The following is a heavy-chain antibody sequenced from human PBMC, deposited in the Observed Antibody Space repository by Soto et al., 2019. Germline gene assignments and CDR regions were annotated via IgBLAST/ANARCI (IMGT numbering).Heavy chain of an antibody. CDR2: ISYDGSNK. D-gene: IGHD4-4*01. J-gene: IGHJ5*02. CDR3: ARDDYSNYGGASNWFDP. V-gene: IGHV3-30-3*01. Sequence: QVQLVESGGGVVQPGRSLRLSCAASGFTFSSYAMHWVRQAPGKGLEWVAVISYDGSNKYYADSVKGRFTISRDNSKNTLYLQMNSLRAEDTAVYYCARDDYSNYGGASNWFDPWGQGTLVTVSS. CDR1: GFTFSSYA.